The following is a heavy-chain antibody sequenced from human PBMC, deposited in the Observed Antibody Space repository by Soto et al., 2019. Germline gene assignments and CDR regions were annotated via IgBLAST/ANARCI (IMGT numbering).Heavy chain of an antibody. CDR3: AKDASYDILTGYYDYFDY. CDR1: GFTFSSYG. D-gene: IGHD3-9*01. CDR2: ISYDGSNK. V-gene: IGHV3-30*18. J-gene: IGHJ4*02. Sequence: GGSLRLSCAASGFTFSSYGMHWVRQAPGKGLEWVAVISYDGSNKYYADSVKGRFTISRDNSKNTLYLQMNSLRAEDTAVYYCAKDASYDILTGYYDYFDYWGQGTLVTVSS.